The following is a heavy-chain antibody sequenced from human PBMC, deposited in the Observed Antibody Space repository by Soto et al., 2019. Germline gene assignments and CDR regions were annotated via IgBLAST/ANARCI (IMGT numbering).Heavy chain of an antibody. V-gene: IGHV1-69*02. Sequence: QVQLVQSGAEVRKPGSSVEVSCMASGSTFSSYTVNWVRQAPGQGLEWIGRIIPVLGVTHYARRFQGRVTLTADRSRKTAYMELTSLTSQDPAVYYCASRRDCGVDCYTKGDDGMDVW. CDR2: IIPVLGVT. CDR1: GSTFSSYT. D-gene: IGHD2-21*02. J-gene: IGHJ6*01. CDR3: ASRRDCGVDCYTKGDDGMDV.